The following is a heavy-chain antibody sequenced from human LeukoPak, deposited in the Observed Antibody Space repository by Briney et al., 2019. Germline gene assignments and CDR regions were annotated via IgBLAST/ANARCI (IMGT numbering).Heavy chain of an antibody. CDR3: ARGHSPVTTKVSYFQH. D-gene: IGHD4-17*01. Sequence: SETLSLTCTVSGGSISSSSYYWGWIRQPPGKGLEWIGSLYYSGSTYYNPSLKSRVTISVDTSKNQFSLKLSSVTAADTAVYYCARGHSPVTTKVSYFQHWGQGTLVTVSS. V-gene: IGHV4-39*01. CDR1: GGSISSSSYY. J-gene: IGHJ1*01. CDR2: LYYSGST.